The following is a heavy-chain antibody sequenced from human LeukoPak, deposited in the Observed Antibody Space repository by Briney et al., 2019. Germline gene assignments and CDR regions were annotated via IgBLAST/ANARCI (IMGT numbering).Heavy chain of an antibody. J-gene: IGHJ4*02. CDR1: GFTFSSYD. D-gene: IGHD2-2*01. CDR3: ARGRYCSSTSCYGKNEFDY. Sequence: GGSLRLSCAASGFTFSSYDMHWVRQAPGKGLEGVSAIGTAGDPYYPGSVKGRFTISRENAKNSLYLQMNSLRAGDTAVYYCARGRYCSSTSCYGKNEFDYWGQGTLVTVSS. CDR2: IGTAGDP. V-gene: IGHV3-13*05.